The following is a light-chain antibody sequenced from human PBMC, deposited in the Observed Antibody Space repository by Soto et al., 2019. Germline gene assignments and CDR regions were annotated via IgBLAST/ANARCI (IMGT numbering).Light chain of an antibody. V-gene: IGKV1-39*01. J-gene: IGKJ5*01. CDR3: QQSYSTPSSIT. CDR2: AAS. Sequence: DIQMTQSPSSLSASVGDRVTITCRASQSISSYLNWYQQKPGKAPKLLIYAASSLRSGVPSRFSGSGSGTDFTLTISSLQPEDFATYYCQQSYSTPSSITFGQGTRLEIK. CDR1: QSISSY.